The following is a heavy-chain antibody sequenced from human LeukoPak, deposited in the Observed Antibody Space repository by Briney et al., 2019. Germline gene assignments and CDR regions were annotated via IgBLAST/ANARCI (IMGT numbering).Heavy chain of an antibody. J-gene: IGHJ6*02. CDR3: ARTRLRYFDWTYGMDV. D-gene: IGHD3-9*01. CDR2: ISYDGSNK. CDR1: GFTFSSYG. V-gene: IGHV3-30*03. Sequence: PGGSLRLSCAASGFTFSSYGMHWVRQAPGKGLEWVAVISYDGSNKYYADSVKGRFTISRDNSKNTLYLRMNSLRAEDTAVYYCARTRLRYFDWTYGMDVWGQGTTVTVSS.